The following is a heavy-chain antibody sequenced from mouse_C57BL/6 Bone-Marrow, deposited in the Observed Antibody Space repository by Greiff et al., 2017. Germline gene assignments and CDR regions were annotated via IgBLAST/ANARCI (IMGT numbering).Heavy chain of an antibody. CDR1: GYTFTSYW. D-gene: IGHD1-3*01. J-gene: IGHJ3*01. CDR3: ARSGGFAY. CDR2: IHPNSGST. V-gene: IGHV1-64*01. Sequence: VQLQQPGAELVKPGASVKLSCKASGYTFTSYWMHWVKQRPGQGLEWIGMIHPNSGSTNYHEKFKSQATLTVDKSASTAYMQLSSLTSEDSAVYYGARSGGFAYWGQGTLVTVSA.